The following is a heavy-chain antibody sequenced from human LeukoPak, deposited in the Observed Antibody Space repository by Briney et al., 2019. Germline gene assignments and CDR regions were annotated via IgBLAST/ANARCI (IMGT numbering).Heavy chain of an antibody. V-gene: IGHV3-23*01. CDR1: GFTFSSYG. CDR2: ISGSGGST. D-gene: IGHD3-22*01. Sequence: PGGTLRLSCAASGFTFSSYGMSWVRQAPGKGLEWVSAISGSGGSTYYADSVKGRFTISRDNSKNTLYLQMNSLRAEDTAVYYCAKFTAVSTPLGYPGNFDYWGQGTLVTVSS. J-gene: IGHJ4*02. CDR3: AKFTAVSTPLGYPGNFDY.